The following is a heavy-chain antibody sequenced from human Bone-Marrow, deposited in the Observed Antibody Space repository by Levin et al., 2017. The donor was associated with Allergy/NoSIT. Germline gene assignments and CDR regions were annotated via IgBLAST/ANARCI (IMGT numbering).Heavy chain of an antibody. Sequence: GESLKISCKASGYMFINYYIHWLRQVPGQGLEWMGRINPDGATTRYAQKFQDRVLMTTDSSTNTVYMELRSLKSEDTAVYFGARDLVGTGGNMDVWGQGTTVIVSS. V-gene: IGHV1-46*01. J-gene: IGHJ6*02. CDR1: GYMFINYY. CDR2: INPDGATT. D-gene: IGHD2-15*01. CDR3: ARDLVGTGGNMDV.